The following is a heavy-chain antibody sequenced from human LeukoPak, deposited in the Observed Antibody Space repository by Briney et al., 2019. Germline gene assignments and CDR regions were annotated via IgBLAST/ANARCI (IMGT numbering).Heavy chain of an antibody. CDR2: IDPSDSYT. D-gene: IGHD2-2*01. CDR3: ARHGGYCSSTSCYGEDLDY. V-gene: IGHV5-10-1*04. J-gene: IGHJ4*02. CDR1: GYSFTSYW. Sequence: GESLKISCKGSGYSFTSYWISWVRQMPGKGLEWMGRIDPSDSYTNYSPSFQGQVTISADKSISTAYLQWSSLKASDTAMYYCARHGGYCSSTSCYGEDLDYWGQGTLVTVSS.